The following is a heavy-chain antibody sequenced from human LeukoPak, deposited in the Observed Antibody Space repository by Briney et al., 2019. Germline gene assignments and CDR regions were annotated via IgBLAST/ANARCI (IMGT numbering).Heavy chain of an antibody. V-gene: IGHV4-59*08. CDR1: GGSISSYY. Sequence: SETLSLTCTVSGGSISSYYWSWIRQPPGKGLEWIGYIYYSGSTNYNPSLKSRVTISVDTSKNQFSLKLTSVTAADTAVYYCARRLKTPTIGTTGYFDYWGQGTLVTVSS. CDR2: IYYSGST. CDR3: ARRLKTPTIGTTGYFDY. J-gene: IGHJ4*03. D-gene: IGHD1-1*01.